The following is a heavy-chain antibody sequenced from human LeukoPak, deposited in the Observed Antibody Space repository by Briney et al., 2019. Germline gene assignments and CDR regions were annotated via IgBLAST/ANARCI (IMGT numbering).Heavy chain of an antibody. CDR1: GYTFTSYY. J-gene: IGHJ1*01. CDR3: ARDTDDYYYDSSGYLFQH. CDR2: INPSGGST. D-gene: IGHD3-22*01. V-gene: IGHV1-46*01. Sequence: ASVKVSCKASGYTFTSYYMHWVRQAPGQGLEWMGIINPSGGSTSYAQKFQGRVTMNRDMSTSTVYMELSSLRSEDTAVYYCARDTDDYYYDSSGYLFQHWGQGTLVTVSS.